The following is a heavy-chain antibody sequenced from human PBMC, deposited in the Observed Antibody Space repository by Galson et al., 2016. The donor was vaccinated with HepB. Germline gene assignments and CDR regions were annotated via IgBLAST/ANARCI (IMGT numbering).Heavy chain of an antibody. CDR1: GYTFTSYG. Sequence: SVKVSCKASGYTFTSYGLHWIRQAPGQGFEWMGWINAGNGYRQYSERFQGRVLLTTETSASTGYLELSNLIFEDTAVYYCAKDRLALITFGTVVGHFDYWGQGSLVTVSS. CDR3: AKDRLALITFGTVVGHFDY. V-gene: IGHV1-3*01. D-gene: IGHD3-16*02. J-gene: IGHJ4*01. CDR2: INAGNGYR.